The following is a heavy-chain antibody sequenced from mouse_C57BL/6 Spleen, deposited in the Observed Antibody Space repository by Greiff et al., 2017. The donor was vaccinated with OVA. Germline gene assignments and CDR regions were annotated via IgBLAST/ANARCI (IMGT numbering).Heavy chain of an antibody. J-gene: IGHJ1*03. CDR3: ARDYYYGSWYFDV. CDR2: INPYNGDT. D-gene: IGHD1-1*01. CDR1: GYSFTGYF. Sequence: VQLQQSGPELVKPGDSVKISCKASGYSFTGYFMNWVMQSHGKSLEWIGRINPYNGDTFYNQKFKGKATLTVDKSSSTAHMELRSLTSEDSAVYYCARDYYYGSWYFDVWGTGTTVTVSS. V-gene: IGHV1-20*01.